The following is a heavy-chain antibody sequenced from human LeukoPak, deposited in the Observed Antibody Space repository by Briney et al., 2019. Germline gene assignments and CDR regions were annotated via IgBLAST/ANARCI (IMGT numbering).Heavy chain of an antibody. V-gene: IGHV4-30-4*01. CDR3: ARDRGFWSGYPCFDY. CDR1: GGSISSGDYY. D-gene: IGHD3-3*01. Sequence: SETLSLTCTVSGGSISSGDYYWSWIRQPPGKGLEWIGYIYYSGSTYYNPSLKSRVTISVDTSKNQFSLKLSSVTAAATAVYYCARDRGFWSGYPCFDYWGQGTLVTVSS. CDR2: IYYSGST. J-gene: IGHJ4*02.